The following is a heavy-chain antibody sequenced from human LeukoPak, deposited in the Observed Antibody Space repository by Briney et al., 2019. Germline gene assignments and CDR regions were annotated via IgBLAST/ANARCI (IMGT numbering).Heavy chain of an antibody. D-gene: IGHD5-18*01. CDR2: IYPGDSDT. V-gene: IGHV5-51*01. CDR3: ASAYSYGNDAFDN. Sequence: GESLKTSCKGSGYSFTSYWIGWVRQMPGKGLEWMGIIYPGDSDTRYSPSFQGQVTISADKSISTAYLQWSSPKASDTAMYYCASAYSYGNDAFDNWGQGTMVTVSS. J-gene: IGHJ3*02. CDR1: GYSFTSYW.